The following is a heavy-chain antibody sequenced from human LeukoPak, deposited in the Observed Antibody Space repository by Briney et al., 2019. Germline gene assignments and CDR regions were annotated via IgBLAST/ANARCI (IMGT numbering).Heavy chain of an antibody. CDR3: AREGGTTVTPFDY. CDR2: IIPILGIA. V-gene: IGHV1-69*04. J-gene: IGHJ4*02. D-gene: IGHD4-17*01. CDR1: GGTFSSYA. Sequence: ASVKVSCKASGGTFSSYAISWVRQAPGQGLEWMGRIIPILGIANYAQKFQGRVTITADKSTSTAYMELSSLRSEDTAVYYCAREGGTTVTPFDYWGQGTRVTVSS.